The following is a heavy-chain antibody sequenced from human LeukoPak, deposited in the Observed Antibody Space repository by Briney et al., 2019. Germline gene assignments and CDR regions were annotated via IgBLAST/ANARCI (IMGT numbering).Heavy chain of an antibody. CDR2: ISYDGSNK. CDR1: GFTFSSYA. V-gene: IGHV3-30-3*01. Sequence: GRSLRLSCAASGFTFSSYAMHWVRQAPGKGLGWLAVISYDGSNKYYADSVKGRFTISRDNPKNTLYLQMNSLRAEDTAVYYCARDNSKYQLLYSDYWGQGTLVTVSS. D-gene: IGHD2-2*01. CDR3: ARDNSKYQLLYSDY. J-gene: IGHJ4*02.